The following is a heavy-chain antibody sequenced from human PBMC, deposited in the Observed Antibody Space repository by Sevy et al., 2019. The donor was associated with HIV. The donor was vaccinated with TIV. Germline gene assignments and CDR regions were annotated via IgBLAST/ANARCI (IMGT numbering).Heavy chain of an antibody. CDR1: GGTFSSYA. Sequence: ASVKVSCKASGGTFSSYAISWVRQAPGQGLEWMGGIIPIFGTANYAQKFQGRVTITADESTSTAYMELSSLRSEDTAVYYCATEYYGDYEVTKSNYYYYGMDVWGQGTTVTVSS. D-gene: IGHD4-17*01. J-gene: IGHJ6*02. V-gene: IGHV1-69*13. CDR2: IIPIFGTA. CDR3: ATEYYGDYEVTKSNYYYYGMDV.